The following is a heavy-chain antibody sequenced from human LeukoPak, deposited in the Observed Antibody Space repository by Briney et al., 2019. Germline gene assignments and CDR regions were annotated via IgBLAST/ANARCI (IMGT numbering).Heavy chain of an antibody. Sequence: GESLQISCKGSGYSFTSYWIGWVRQMPGKGLEWMGIIYPGDSDTRYSPSFQGQVTISADKSISTAYLQWSSLKASDTAMYYCAREETYDSSGYYYTLDYWGQGTLVTVSS. CDR2: IYPGDSDT. V-gene: IGHV5-51*01. CDR1: GYSFTSYW. J-gene: IGHJ4*02. D-gene: IGHD3-22*01. CDR3: AREETYDSSGYYYTLDY.